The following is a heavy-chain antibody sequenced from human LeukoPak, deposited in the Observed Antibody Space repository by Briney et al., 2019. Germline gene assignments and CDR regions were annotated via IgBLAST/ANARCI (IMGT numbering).Heavy chain of an antibody. J-gene: IGHJ4*02. V-gene: IGHV4-39*01. CDR3: AIQKADFWSGYESDY. D-gene: IGHD3-3*01. Sequence: SETLSLTCTVSGGSISSSSYYWGWIRQPPGKGLEWIGSIYYSGSTYYNPSLKSRVTISVDTSKNQFSLKLSSVTAADTAVYYCAIQKADFWSGYESDYWGQGTLVTVSS. CDR1: GGSISSSSYY. CDR2: IYYSGST.